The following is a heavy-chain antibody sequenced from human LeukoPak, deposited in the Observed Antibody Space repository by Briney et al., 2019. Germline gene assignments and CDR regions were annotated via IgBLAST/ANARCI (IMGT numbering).Heavy chain of an antibody. V-gene: IGHV3-7*01. D-gene: IGHD3-9*01. J-gene: IGHJ4*02. CDR1: GFTFNNYW. Sequence: GGSLRLSCAASGFTFNNYWMSWVRQAPGKGLEWVANIKQDGGEIYYVDSVKGRFTISRDNAKNSLYLQMNSLRAEDTAVYYCARGQYDILTGYIVYYFDYWGQGTLVTVSS. CDR3: ARGQYDILTGYIVYYFDY. CDR2: IKQDGGEI.